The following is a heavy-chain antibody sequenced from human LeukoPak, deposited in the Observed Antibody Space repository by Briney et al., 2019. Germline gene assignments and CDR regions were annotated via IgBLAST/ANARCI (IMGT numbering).Heavy chain of an antibody. Sequence: ASVKVSCKASGYTFTGYYIHWVRQAPGQGLEWMGRINPNSGGTNYAQKFQGRVTMTRDTSISTAYMELSRLRSDDTAVYYCASHTYYYDSSGYYYPDYWGQGTLVTVSS. V-gene: IGHV1-2*06. J-gene: IGHJ4*02. CDR2: INPNSGGT. CDR3: ASHTYYYDSSGYYYPDY. D-gene: IGHD3-22*01. CDR1: GYTFTGYY.